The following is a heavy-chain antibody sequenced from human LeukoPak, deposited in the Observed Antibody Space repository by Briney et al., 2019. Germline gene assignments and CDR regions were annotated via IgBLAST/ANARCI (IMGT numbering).Heavy chain of an antibody. D-gene: IGHD4-17*01. CDR3: ARVYGDYTGYFDY. V-gene: IGHV4-38-2*02. CDR1: GYSISSGYY. Sequence: SETLSLTCTVSGYSISSGYYWGWIRQPPGKGLEWIGSIYHSGRTYNNPSLKSRVTISADTSKNQFCLKLSSVTAADTAVYYCARVYGDYTGYFDYWGQGTLVTVSS. J-gene: IGHJ4*02. CDR2: IYHSGRT.